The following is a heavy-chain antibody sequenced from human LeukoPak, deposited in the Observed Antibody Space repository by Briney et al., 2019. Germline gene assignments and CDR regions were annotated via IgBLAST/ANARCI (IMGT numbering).Heavy chain of an antibody. CDR2: ISGSGGST. Sequence: GGSLRLSCAASGFTFSSYAMSWVRQAPGTGLEWVAHISGSGGSTYYGDSVKGRFTISRDNSKNTLYLQMNSLRGEDTAVYYCARRAYCSTTSCFFDYWGQGTLVTVSS. CDR3: ARRAYCSTTSCFFDY. V-gene: IGHV3-23*01. D-gene: IGHD2-2*01. CDR1: GFTFSSYA. J-gene: IGHJ4*02.